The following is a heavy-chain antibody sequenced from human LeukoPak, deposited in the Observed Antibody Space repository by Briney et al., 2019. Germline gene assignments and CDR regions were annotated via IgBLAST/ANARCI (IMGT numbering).Heavy chain of an antibody. CDR1: GGSFCGYY. Sequence: SETLSLTCAVYGGSFCGYYWSWIRQPPGEGLEWIGEINHSGGTNYNPSLKSRVTISVDTSKNQFSLKLSSVTAADTALYYCARGEWQPRFDPWGQGTLVTVSS. CDR3: ARGEWQPRFDP. D-gene: IGHD2-8*01. CDR2: INHSGGT. J-gene: IGHJ5*02. V-gene: IGHV4-34*01.